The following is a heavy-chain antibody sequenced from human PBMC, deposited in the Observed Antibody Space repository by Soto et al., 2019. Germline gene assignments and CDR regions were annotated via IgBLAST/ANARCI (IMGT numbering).Heavy chain of an antibody. Sequence: EVQLVESGGGLVQPGGSLRLSCAASGFTFSSYWMHWVRQAPGKGLVWVSRIDSDGTSTTYADSVKGRFTISRDNAKNTLYLQMNSLRAEDTAVYYCARELGYSYGYGAFDIWGQGTMVTVSS. D-gene: IGHD5-18*01. CDR2: IDSDGTST. CDR1: GFTFSSYW. J-gene: IGHJ3*02. CDR3: ARELGYSYGYGAFDI. V-gene: IGHV3-74*01.